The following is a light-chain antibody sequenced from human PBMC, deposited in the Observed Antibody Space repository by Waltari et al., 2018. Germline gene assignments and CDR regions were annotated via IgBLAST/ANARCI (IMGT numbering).Light chain of an antibody. J-gene: IGKJ1*01. V-gene: IGKV3-11*01. CDR3: HQRRNWPGT. Sequence: EIVLTQSPATLSLSPGDRATLSCMASQNIINFLAWYQQKPGQAPRLLIFDASKRATGIPARFSGSGSGTDFTLTISSLEPEDFAVYYCHQRRNWPGTFGQGTKVEIK. CDR2: DAS. CDR1: QNIINF.